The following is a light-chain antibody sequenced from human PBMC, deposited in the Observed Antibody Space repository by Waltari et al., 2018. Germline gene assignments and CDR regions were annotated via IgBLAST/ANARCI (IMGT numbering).Light chain of an antibody. J-gene: IGLJ2*01. Sequence: QSVLTQPPSASGAPGQRVTISCSGSSSNIGSNIVNWYQQVPGTTHKLLLYRNDNPPSGVPDRFSVSKSGASAALAISGLRSDDEADYFCASWDDSLNGRWEFGGGTKVTVI. CDR1: SSNIGSNI. CDR3: ASWDDSLNGRWE. V-gene: IGLV1-44*01. CDR2: RND.